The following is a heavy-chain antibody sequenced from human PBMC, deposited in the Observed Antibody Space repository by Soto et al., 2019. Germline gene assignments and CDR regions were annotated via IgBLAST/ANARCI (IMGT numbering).Heavy chain of an antibody. J-gene: IGHJ5*02. CDR2: ISGSGGST. Sequence: PGGSRRLSCAASGFTFSSYGMSWVRQAPGKGLEWVSAISGSGGSTYYADSVKGRFTISRDNSKNTLYLQMNSLRAEDTAVYYCAKGGVMVYANNWFDPWGQGTLVTVPS. D-gene: IGHD2-8*01. V-gene: IGHV3-23*01. CDR3: AKGGVMVYANNWFDP. CDR1: GFTFSSYG.